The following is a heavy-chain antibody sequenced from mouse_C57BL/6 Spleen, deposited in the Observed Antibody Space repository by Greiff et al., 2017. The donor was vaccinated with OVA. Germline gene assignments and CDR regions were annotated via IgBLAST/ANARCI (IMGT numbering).Heavy chain of an antibody. CDR2: IYPGDGDT. CDR3: ARDYIYAMDY. J-gene: IGHJ4*01. V-gene: IGHV1-80*01. CDR1: GYAFSSYW. D-gene: IGHD2-4*01. Sequence: LVESGAELVKPGASVKISCKASGYAFSSYWMNWVKQRPGKGLEWIGQIYPGDGDTNSNGKFKGKATLTADKSSSTAYMQLSSLTSEDSAVYFCARDYIYAMDYWGQGTSVTVSS.